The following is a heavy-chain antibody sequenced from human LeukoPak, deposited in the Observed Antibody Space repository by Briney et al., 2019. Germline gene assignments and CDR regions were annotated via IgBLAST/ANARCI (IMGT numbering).Heavy chain of an antibody. CDR3: ARPRFCTVGSCYFDY. J-gene: IGHJ4*02. CDR2: IKPDGSEG. CDR1: AFTFSTFW. V-gene: IGHV3-7*01. Sequence: GGSLRLSCAASAFTFSTFWMSWVRQAPGKGLEWLANIKPDGSEGYYVDSVKGRFTISRDNAKNSLYLQMNSLRAEDTAVYYCARPRFCTVGSCYFDYWGQGTLVSVSS. D-gene: IGHD2-15*01.